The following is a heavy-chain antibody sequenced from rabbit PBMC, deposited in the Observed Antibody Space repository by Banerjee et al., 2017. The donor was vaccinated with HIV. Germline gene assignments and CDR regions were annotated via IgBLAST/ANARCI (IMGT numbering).Heavy chain of an antibody. V-gene: IGHV1S47*01. CDR3: ARENPGYAGYGYWGL. J-gene: IGHJ4*01. Sequence: QEQLEESGGGLVKPGGTLTLTCKASGFDFSGNAMCWVRQAPGRRPEWIACIYNGDGSTYYASWVNGRFSISKTSSTTVTLQMTSLTAADTATYFCARENPGYAGYGYWGLWGPGTLVTVS. CDR1: GFDFSGNA. D-gene: IGHD8-1*01. CDR2: IYNGDGST.